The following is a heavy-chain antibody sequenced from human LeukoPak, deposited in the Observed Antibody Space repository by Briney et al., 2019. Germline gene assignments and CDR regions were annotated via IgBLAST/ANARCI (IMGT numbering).Heavy chain of an antibody. CDR3: AKGPYYYDSRYDY. Sequence: GGSLRLSCAASGFTFSSYSMNWVRQAPGKGLEWVSSISSSSSYIYHADSVKGRFTISRDNAKNSLYLQMNSLRAEDTAVYYCAKGPYYYDSRYDYWGQGTLVTVSS. CDR2: ISSSSSYI. V-gene: IGHV3-21*04. CDR1: GFTFSSYS. D-gene: IGHD3-22*01. J-gene: IGHJ4*02.